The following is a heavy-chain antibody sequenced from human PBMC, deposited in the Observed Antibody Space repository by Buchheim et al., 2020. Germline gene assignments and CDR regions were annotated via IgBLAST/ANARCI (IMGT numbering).Heavy chain of an antibody. CDR2: MWSGGRNE. Sequence: QVQLVESGGGVVQPGTSLRLSCAASGFTLNTHGIHWVRQAPGKGLEWVAVMWSGGRNEYYADSVKGRFTVSRDTSKNTLYLQMNSLRAEDTAVYYCARDLRSSGWHGSLDYWGQG. J-gene: IGHJ4*02. CDR3: ARDLRSSGWHGSLDY. CDR1: GFTLNTHG. V-gene: IGHV3-33*01. D-gene: IGHD6-19*01.